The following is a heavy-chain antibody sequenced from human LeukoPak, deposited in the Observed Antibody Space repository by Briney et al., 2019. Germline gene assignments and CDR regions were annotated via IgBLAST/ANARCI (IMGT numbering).Heavy chain of an antibody. CDR3: ARDIVVVPATFDY. V-gene: IGHV3-7*01. D-gene: IGHD2-2*01. CDR1: GFTFSSYW. Sequence: GGSLRLSCAASGFTFSSYWMSWVRQAPGKGLEWVANVNQDGGEKFYVDSVKGRFTISRDNAKNSLYLQMNSLRAEDTAMYYCARDIVVVPATFDYWGQGTLVSVSS. CDR2: VNQDGGEK. J-gene: IGHJ4*02.